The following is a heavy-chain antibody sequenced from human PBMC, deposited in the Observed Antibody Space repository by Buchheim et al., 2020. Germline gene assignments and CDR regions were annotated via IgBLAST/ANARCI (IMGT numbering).Heavy chain of an antibody. V-gene: IGHV3-23*04. Sequence: KLVESGGGLVKSGGSLRLSCAASGFTFSSYAMSWVRQAPGKGLEWVSAISGSGGSTYYADSVKGRFTISRDNSKNTLYLQMNSLRAEDTAVYYCAMYYYDFWSGYYTGIGYWGQGTL. D-gene: IGHD3-3*01. CDR2: ISGSGGST. CDR3: AMYYYDFWSGYYTGIGY. J-gene: IGHJ4*02. CDR1: GFTFSSYA.